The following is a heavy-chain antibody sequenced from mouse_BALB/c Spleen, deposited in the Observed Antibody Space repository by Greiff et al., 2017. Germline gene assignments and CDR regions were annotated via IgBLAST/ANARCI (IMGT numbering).Heavy chain of an antibody. CDR1: GYTFTSYV. D-gene: IGHD2-1*01. Sequence: EVQLVESGPELVKPGASVKMSCKASGYTFTSYVMHWVKQKPGQGLEWIGYINPYNDGTKYNEKFKGKATLTSDKSSSTAYMELSSLTSEDSAVYYCAIYGNYEDDYWGQGTTLTVSS. CDR3: AIYGNYEDDY. J-gene: IGHJ2*01. CDR2: INPYNDGT. V-gene: IGHV1-14*01.